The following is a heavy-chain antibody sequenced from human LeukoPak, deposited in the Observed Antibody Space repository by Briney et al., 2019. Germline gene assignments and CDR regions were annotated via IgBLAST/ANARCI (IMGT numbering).Heavy chain of an antibody. D-gene: IGHD3-10*01. CDR1: GGTFSSYA. V-gene: IGHV1-69*13. CDR2: IIPIFGTA. J-gene: IGHJ6*02. Sequence: ASVKVSCTASGGTFSSYAISWVRQAPGQGLEWMGGIIPIFGTANYAQKFQGRVTITADESTSTAYMELSSLRSEDTAVYYCARNFKRITMVRGVSPWDYYYGMDVWGQGTTVTVSS. CDR3: ARNFKRITMVRGVSPWDYYYGMDV.